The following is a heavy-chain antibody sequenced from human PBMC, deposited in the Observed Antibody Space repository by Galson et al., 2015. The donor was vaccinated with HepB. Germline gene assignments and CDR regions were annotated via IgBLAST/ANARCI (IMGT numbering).Heavy chain of an antibody. Sequence: SLRLSCAASGFTFSSYSMNWVRQAPGKGLEWVSSISSSRSYIYYADSVKGRFTISRDNAKNSLYLQMNSLRAEDTAVYYCARDLDDYDSSGYYRFDYWGQGTLVTVSS. V-gene: IGHV3-21*01. CDR3: ARDLDDYDSSGYYRFDY. D-gene: IGHD3-22*01. CDR2: ISSSRSYI. CDR1: GFTFSSYS. J-gene: IGHJ4*02.